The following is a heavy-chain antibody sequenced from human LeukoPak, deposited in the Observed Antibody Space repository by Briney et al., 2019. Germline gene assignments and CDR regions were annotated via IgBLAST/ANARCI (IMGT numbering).Heavy chain of an antibody. D-gene: IGHD3-10*01. J-gene: IGHJ6*02. CDR3: ARPGALWFGELPYYYYGMDV. CDR2: MNPNSGNT. V-gene: IGHV1-8*01. Sequence: ASVKVSCKASGYAFTSYDINWVRQATGQGLEWMGWMNPNSGNTGYAQKFQGRVTMTRNTSISTAYMELSSLRSEDTAVYYCARPGALWFGELPYYYYGMDVWGQGTTVTVSS. CDR1: GYAFTSYD.